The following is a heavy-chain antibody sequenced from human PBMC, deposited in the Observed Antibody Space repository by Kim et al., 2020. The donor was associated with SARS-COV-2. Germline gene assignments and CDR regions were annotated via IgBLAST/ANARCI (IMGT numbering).Heavy chain of an antibody. Sequence: KYYVECVKGRFTISRDNAKNSLYLQMNSLRAEDTAVYYCAGVGSSGWYFDYWGQGTLVTVSS. CDR3: AGVGSSGWYFDY. D-gene: IGHD6-13*01. V-gene: IGHV3-7*01. CDR2: K. J-gene: IGHJ4*02.